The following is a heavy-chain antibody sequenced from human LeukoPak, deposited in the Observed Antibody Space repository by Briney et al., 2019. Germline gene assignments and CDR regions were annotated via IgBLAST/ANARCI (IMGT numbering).Heavy chain of an antibody. CDR3: ARSMGGVAATPEVWPMDV. CDR1: GYTFTSYY. Sequence: ASVKVSCKASGYTFTSYYMHWVRQAPGQGLEWMGIINPSGGSTSYAQKFQGRVTMTRGMSTSTVYMELSSLRSEDTAVYYCARSMGGVAATPEVWPMDVWGKGTTVTVSP. J-gene: IGHJ6*04. CDR2: INPSGGST. V-gene: IGHV1-46*01. D-gene: IGHD2-15*01.